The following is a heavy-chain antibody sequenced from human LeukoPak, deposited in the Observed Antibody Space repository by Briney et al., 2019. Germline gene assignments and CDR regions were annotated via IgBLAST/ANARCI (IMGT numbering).Heavy chain of an antibody. Sequence: PSETLSLTCTVSGGSISSSSYYWGWIRQPPGKGLEWIGSIYYSGSTYYNPSLKSRVTISVDTSKNQFSLKLSSVTAADTAVYYCARDRRYYYGSGSRRDAFDIWGQGTMVTVSS. CDR1: GGSISSSSYY. J-gene: IGHJ3*02. CDR2: IYYSGST. D-gene: IGHD3-10*01. CDR3: ARDRRYYYGSGSRRDAFDI. V-gene: IGHV4-39*07.